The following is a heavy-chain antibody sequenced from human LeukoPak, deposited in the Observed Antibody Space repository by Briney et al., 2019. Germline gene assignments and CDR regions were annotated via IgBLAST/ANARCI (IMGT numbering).Heavy chain of an antibody. D-gene: IGHD6-19*01. CDR1: GFIFRSYG. V-gene: IGHV3-23*01. CDR2: ISGSGGSI. Sequence: GGTLRLSCAASGFIFRSYGMSWVRQAPGKGLEWVSGISGSGGSIYYADSVKGRFTVSRDNAKNSLYLQMNSLGPEDTAFYYCAKDGGHSSVLYYFESWGQGTLVTVSS. CDR3: AKDGGHSSVLYYFES. J-gene: IGHJ4*02.